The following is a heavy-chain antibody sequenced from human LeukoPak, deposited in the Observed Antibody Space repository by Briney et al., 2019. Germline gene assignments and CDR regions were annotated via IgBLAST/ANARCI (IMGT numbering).Heavy chain of an antibody. Sequence: GGSLRLSCAASGFTFSSYSMNWVRQAPGKGLEWVSSISSSSSYIYYADSVKGRFTISRDNAKNSLYLQMNSLRAEDTAVYYCARDPGYCSSTSCYPSDAFDIWGQGTMVTVSS. V-gene: IGHV3-21*01. D-gene: IGHD2-2*01. J-gene: IGHJ3*02. CDR3: ARDPGYCSSTSCYPSDAFDI. CDR2: ISSSSSYI. CDR1: GFTFSSYS.